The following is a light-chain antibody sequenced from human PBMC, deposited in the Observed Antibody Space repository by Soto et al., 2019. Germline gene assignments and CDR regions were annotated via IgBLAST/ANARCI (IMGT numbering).Light chain of an antibody. J-gene: IGLJ2*01. CDR2: NND. CDR3: AAWDDSLNGVV. Sequence: QSVLTQPPSASGTPGQRVTISCSGSSSRIGSNTVNWYQQLPGTAPKLLIYNNDQRPSGVPDRFSGSKSGTSASLAISGLQSEDEADYYCAAWDDSLNGVVFGGGTQLTVL. V-gene: IGLV1-44*01. CDR1: SSRIGSNT.